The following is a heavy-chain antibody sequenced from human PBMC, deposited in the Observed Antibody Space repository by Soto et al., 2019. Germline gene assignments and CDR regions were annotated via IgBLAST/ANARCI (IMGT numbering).Heavy chain of an antibody. CDR3: ARHGITGSYYDAFGI. J-gene: IGHJ3*02. CDR2: SKYSGTT. CDR1: RPSIPSLRCH. Sequence: PSAALSLTFTLHRPSIPSLRCHWGWIRQPPGKGLEWIASSKYSGTTFYNPSLKSRVTLSVDTSKNQFALKLSSVTAAETAVYYCARHGITGSYYDAFGIWGQGTMVT. D-gene: IGHD1-26*01. V-gene: IGHV4-39*01.